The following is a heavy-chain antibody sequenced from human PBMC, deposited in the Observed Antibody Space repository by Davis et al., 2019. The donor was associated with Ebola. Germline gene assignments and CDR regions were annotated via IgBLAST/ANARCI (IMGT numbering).Heavy chain of an antibody. CDR1: GGSISSSSYY. V-gene: IGHV4-39*01. CDR2: IYYSGST. J-gene: IGHJ5*02. D-gene: IGHD6-19*01. Sequence: SETLSLTCTVSGGSISSSSYYWGWIRQPPGKGLEWIGSIYYSGSTYYNPSLKSRVTISVDTSKNQFSLKLSSVTAADTAVYYCAILPVAGTYWFDPWGQGTLVTVSS. CDR3: AILPVAGTYWFDP.